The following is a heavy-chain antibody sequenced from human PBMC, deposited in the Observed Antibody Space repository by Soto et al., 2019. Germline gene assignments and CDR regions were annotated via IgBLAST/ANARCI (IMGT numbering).Heavy chain of an antibody. CDR2: ISYDGNTK. V-gene: IGHV3-30-3*01. CDR3: ARDSTSLRGGGLGSMGFDP. D-gene: IGHD1-1*01. Sequence: QVQLVESGGGVVQPGRSLRLSCAASGFTFSDYAMNWVRQAPGRGPEWVTIISYDGNTKYYADSVRGRFTVSRDNSENTLYLQMNSLRADDTAVYYCARDSTSLRGGGLGSMGFDPWGQGTLITVSS. J-gene: IGHJ5*02. CDR1: GFTFSDYA.